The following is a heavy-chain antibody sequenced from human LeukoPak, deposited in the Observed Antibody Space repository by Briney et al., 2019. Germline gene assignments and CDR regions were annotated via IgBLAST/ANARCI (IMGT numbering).Heavy chain of an antibody. D-gene: IGHD2-2*01. CDR2: INPNSGGT. CDR1: GYTFTSYG. CDR3: ARRPINCIITNCYVDY. V-gene: IGHV1-2*02. Sequence: ASVKVSCKASGYTFTSYGISWVRQAPGQGLEWMGWINPNSGGTNYAQKFQGRVTMTRDTSTSTAYMELSRLRSDDTAVYFCARRPINCIITNCYVDYWGQGTLVTVSS. J-gene: IGHJ4*02.